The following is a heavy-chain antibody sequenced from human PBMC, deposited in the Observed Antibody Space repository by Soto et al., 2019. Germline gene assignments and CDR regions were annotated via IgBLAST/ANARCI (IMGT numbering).Heavy chain of an antibody. CDR2: ISGRGGNT. CDR3: ANEGGSYRGGSFAS. V-gene: IGHV3-23*01. CDR1: GFTFSSYA. Sequence: EVQLLESGGGLVQPGGSLRLSCAASGFTFSSYAMSWVRQAPGKGLEWVSAISGRGGNTYYADSVKGRFTISRDNSKNTLYLQMNSLRAEDTSFYYCANEGGSYRGGSFASWGQGTLVTVSS. D-gene: IGHD3-16*02. J-gene: IGHJ4*02.